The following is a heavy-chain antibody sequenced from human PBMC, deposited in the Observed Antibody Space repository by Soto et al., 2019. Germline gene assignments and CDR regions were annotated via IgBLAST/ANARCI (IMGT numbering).Heavy chain of an antibody. J-gene: IGHJ5*02. CDR1: GGTFSSYT. Sequence: QVQLVQSGAEVRKPGSSVKVSCKASGGTFSSYTISWVRQAPGQGLEWMGRIIPILGIANYAQKFQGRVTITADKSTSTAYMELSSLRSEDTAVYYCARDPGYYGSGDVPWGQGTLVTVSS. CDR3: ARDPGYYGSGDVP. D-gene: IGHD3-10*01. CDR2: IIPILGIA. V-gene: IGHV1-69*08.